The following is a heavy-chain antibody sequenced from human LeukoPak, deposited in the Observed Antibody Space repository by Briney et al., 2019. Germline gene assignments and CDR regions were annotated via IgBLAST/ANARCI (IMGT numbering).Heavy chain of an antibody. CDR2: IYYSGST. Sequence: PSETLSLTCTVSGGSISSYYWSWIRQPPGKGLEWIGYIYYSGSTNYNPSLKSRVTISVDTSKNQFSLKLSSVTAADTAVYYCARALYSVAAFDIWGQGTMVTVSS. J-gene: IGHJ3*02. CDR3: ARALYSVAAFDI. D-gene: IGHD2-8*01. CDR1: GGSISSYY. V-gene: IGHV4-59*01.